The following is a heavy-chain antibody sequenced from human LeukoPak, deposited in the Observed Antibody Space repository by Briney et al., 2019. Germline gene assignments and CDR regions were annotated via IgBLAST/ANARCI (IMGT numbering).Heavy chain of an antibody. CDR2: INPNSGGT. D-gene: IGHD5-12*01. J-gene: IGHJ4*02. V-gene: IGHV1-2*02. CDR3: ARVPSGYDPTFDY. CDR1: GHTFTGYY. Sequence: ASVKVSCKASGHTFTGYYMHWVRQAPGQGLEWMGWINPNSGGTNYAQKFQGRVTMTRDTSISTAYMELSRLRSDDTAVYYCARVPSGYDPTFDYWGQGTLVTVSS.